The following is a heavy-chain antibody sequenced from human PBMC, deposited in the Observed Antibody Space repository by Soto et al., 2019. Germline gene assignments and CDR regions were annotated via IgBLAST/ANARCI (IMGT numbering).Heavy chain of an antibody. CDR3: AMDVELATIGSFDY. D-gene: IGHD2-2*03. CDR2: IYHSGRT. V-gene: IGHV4-4*02. CDR1: GGSIRSSNW. J-gene: IGHJ4*02. Sequence: QVQLLESGPGLVKVSGTLSLTCAVSGGSIRSSNWWSWVRQPPGKGLGWIGEIYHSGRTNYNPSLRSRVTMSVDKSKNQFSLKLTSVTAADTAVYYCAMDVELATIGSFDYWGQGALVIVSS.